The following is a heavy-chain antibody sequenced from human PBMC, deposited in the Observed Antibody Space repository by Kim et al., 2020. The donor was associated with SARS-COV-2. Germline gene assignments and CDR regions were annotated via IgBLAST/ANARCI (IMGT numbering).Heavy chain of an antibody. CDR3: ARHLSKRDAFDI. V-gene: IGHV5-51*01. CDR1: GYSFTNYW. D-gene: IGHD3-9*01. CDR2: IYPGDSYT. Sequence: GESLQISCQASGYSFTNYWIGWVRQMPGKGLEWMAIIYPGDSYTTYSPSFQGQVTISADKSITTAYLQWSSLKASDTAMYYCARHLSKRDAFDIWGQGTIVTVSS. J-gene: IGHJ3*02.